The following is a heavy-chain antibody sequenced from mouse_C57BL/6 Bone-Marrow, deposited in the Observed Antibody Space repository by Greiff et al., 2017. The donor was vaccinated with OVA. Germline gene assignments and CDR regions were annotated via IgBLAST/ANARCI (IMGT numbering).Heavy chain of an antibody. CDR2: INYDGSST. CDR1: GFTFSDYY. Sequence: EVHLVESEGGLVQPGSSMKLSCTASGFTFSDYYMDWVRQVPEKGLEWVANINYDGSSTYYLDSLKSRFIISRDNTKNILYLQMSSLKSEDTATYYCARGWYYAIDYWGQGTSVTVSS. J-gene: IGHJ4*01. CDR3: ARGWYYAIDY. V-gene: IGHV5-16*01.